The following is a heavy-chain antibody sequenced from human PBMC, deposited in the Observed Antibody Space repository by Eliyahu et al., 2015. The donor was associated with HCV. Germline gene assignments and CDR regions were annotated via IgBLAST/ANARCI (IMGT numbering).Heavy chain of an antibody. CDR1: GGSFSGYY. D-gene: IGHD6-19*01. J-gene: IGHJ4*02. Sequence: QVQLQQWGAGLLKPSETLSLTCAVYGGSFSGYYWXWIRQPPGKGLEWIGEINHSGSTNYNPSLKSRVTISVDTSKNQFSLKLSSVTAADTAVYYCASPGIAVAGTWGTVDYWGQGTLVTVSS. V-gene: IGHV4-34*01. CDR2: INHSGST. CDR3: ASPGIAVAGTWGTVDY.